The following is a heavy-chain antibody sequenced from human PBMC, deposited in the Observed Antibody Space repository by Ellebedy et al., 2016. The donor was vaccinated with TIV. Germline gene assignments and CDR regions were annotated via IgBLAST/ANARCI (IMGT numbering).Heavy chain of an antibody. D-gene: IGHD4-17*01. CDR1: GFTFNTYW. CDR3: ARDRGDYGAYVAPAGY. V-gene: IGHV3-7*01. J-gene: IGHJ4*02. CDR2: MKQDGSEK. Sequence: PGGSLRLSCAASGFTFNTYWMSWVRQAPGKGLEWVANMKQDGSEKYYVGSVKGRFTISRDNSKNTLYLQMNSLRPEDTAVFYRARDRGDYGAYVAPAGYWGQGTLVTVSS.